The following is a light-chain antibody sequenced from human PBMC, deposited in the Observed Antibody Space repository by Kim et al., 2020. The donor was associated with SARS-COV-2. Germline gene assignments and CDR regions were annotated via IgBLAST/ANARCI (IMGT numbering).Light chain of an antibody. CDR1: SSDVGGYKY. CDR2: DDS. J-gene: IGLJ2*01. V-gene: IGLV2-11*01. CDR3: CSFVVSPV. Sequence: QSALTQPRSVSGSPGQSVTISCTGTSSDVGGYKYVSWYQQHPGKAPKLMIYDDSKRPSGVPDRFSGSKSGNTASLTISGLQAEDEADYYCCSFVVSPVFGGGTQLTVL.